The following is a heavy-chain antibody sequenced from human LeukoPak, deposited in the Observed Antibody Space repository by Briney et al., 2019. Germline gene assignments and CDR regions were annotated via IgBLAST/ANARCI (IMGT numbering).Heavy chain of an antibody. CDR1: GFTFDDYA. V-gene: IGHV3-9*01. D-gene: IGHD5-24*01. CDR2: ISWNSGSI. CDR3: AKDIRRWLQSSYFDY. J-gene: IGHJ4*02. Sequence: GRSLRLSCAASGFTFDDYAMHWVRQAPGKGLEWVSGISWNSGSIGYADSVKGRFTISRDNAKNSLYLQMNSLRAEDTALYYCAKDIRRWLQSSYFDYWGLGTLVTVSS.